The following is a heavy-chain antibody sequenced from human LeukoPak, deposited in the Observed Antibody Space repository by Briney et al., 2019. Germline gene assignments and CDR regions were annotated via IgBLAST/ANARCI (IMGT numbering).Heavy chain of an antibody. J-gene: IGHJ5*02. CDR2: IIPIFGTA. V-gene: IGHV1-69*13. CDR3: ARGLMTTVTANWFDP. CDR1: GGTFSSYA. Sequence: GASVKVSCKASGGTFSSYAISWLRQAPGQRLEWMRGIIPIFGTANYAQKFQGRVTITADESTSTAYMELSSLRSEGTAVYYCARGLMTTVTANWFDPLGQGTLVTVSS. D-gene: IGHD4-17*01.